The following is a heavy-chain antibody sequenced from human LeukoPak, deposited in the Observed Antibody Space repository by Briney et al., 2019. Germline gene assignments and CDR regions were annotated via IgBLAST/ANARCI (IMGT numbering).Heavy chain of an antibody. CDR3: ARIWSGWFDS. CDR1: GFTFSYYA. Sequence: GGSLRLSCTASGFTFSYYAMAWVRQAPGKGLEYVSGISGSNTYYADSVKGRFTISRDNSKITLSLQMNSLRVEDTAVYYCARIWSGWFDSWGQGTLVTVSS. D-gene: IGHD3-3*01. V-gene: IGHV3-23*01. J-gene: IGHJ5*01. CDR2: ISGSNT.